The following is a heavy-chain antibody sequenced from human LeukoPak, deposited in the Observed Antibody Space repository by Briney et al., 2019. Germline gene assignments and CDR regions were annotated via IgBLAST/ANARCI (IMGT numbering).Heavy chain of an antibody. J-gene: IGHJ5*02. V-gene: IGHV4-4*07. CDR1: GGSISSYY. CDR3: AREGTSGGLNWLDP. Sequence: PSETLSLTCTVSGGSISSYYWSWIRQPAGKGLEWIGRIYTSGSINYNPSLKSRVTMSVDTSKNQFSLRLSSVNAADTAVYFCAREGTSGGLNWLDPWGPGTLVTVSS. CDR2: IYTSGSI. D-gene: IGHD3-10*01.